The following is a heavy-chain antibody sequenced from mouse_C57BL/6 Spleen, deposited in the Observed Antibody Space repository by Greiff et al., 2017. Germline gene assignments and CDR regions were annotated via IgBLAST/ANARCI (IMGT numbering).Heavy chain of an antibody. CDR3: ARNVYGDFDV. J-gene: IGHJ1*03. CDR2: IWSGGST. CDR1: GFSFTSYG. Sequence: VQVVESGPGLVQPSPSLSITCTVSGFSFTSYGVHWVRQSPGKGLEWLGVIWSGGSTDYNAAFISRLSISKDNSTSQVCFKMNSLQADDTAIYYCARNVYGDFDVWGTGTTVTVSA. V-gene: IGHV2-2*01.